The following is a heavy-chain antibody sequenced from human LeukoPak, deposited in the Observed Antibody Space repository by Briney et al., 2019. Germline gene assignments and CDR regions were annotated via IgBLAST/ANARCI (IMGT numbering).Heavy chain of an antibody. V-gene: IGHV4-61*01. CDR1: GGSISSGSIY. CDR2: IYYSGST. Sequence: KPSETLSLTCTVSGGSISSGSIYWSWIRQPPGKGLEWIGYIYYSGSTNYNPSLKSRVTISGDTSKNQFSLRLSSVTAADTAVYYCARASYSYDINSWVPFDYWGQGTLVTVSS. D-gene: IGHD3-9*01. J-gene: IGHJ4*02. CDR3: ARASYSYDINSWVPFDY.